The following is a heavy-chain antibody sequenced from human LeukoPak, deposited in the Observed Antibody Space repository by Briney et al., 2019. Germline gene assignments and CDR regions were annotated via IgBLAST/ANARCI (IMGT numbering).Heavy chain of an antibody. CDR1: GFTFSIYG. CDR3: AKPITMTQFDY. CDR2: IWYDGSNK. J-gene: IGHJ4*02. Sequence: GGSLRLSCAASGFTFSIYGMHWVRQAPGKGVEGVAFIWYDGSNKYYVDTVSGRFTTSRDNSKNTLYLQMNGLRAEDTAVYNCAKPITMTQFDYWGQGTLVTVSS. V-gene: IGHV3-30*02. D-gene: IGHD3-22*01.